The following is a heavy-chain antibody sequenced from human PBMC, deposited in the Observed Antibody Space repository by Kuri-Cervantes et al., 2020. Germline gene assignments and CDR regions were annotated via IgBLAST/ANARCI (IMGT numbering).Heavy chain of an antibody. V-gene: IGHV3-52*01. D-gene: IGHD6-13*01. J-gene: IGHJ4*02. CDR3: ARGTLEQQLVLPDY. CDR2: IKCDGSEK. CDR1: GFTFSSSW. Sequence: GGSLRLSCAASGFTFSSSWMHWVCQAPEKGLEWVADIKCDGSEKYYVDSVKGRLTISRDNAKNSLYLQMNSLRGEDTGVYYCARGTLEQQLVLPDYWGQGTLVTVSS.